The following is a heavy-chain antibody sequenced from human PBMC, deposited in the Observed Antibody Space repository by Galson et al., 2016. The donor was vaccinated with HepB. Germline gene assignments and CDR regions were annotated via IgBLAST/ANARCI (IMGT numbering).Heavy chain of an antibody. V-gene: IGHV5-51*03. J-gene: IGHJ4*02. CDR2: IYPDDSST. CDR1: GSGFAGYW. CDR3: ARSLPFDDFLTDGNY. Sequence: QSGAEVKKPGESLKISCKGSGSGFAGYWIGWVRQMPGEGLEWMGIIYPDDSSTGYSPSFLGQVTFSVDKSISTAYLHWSSLKDSDTAKYYCARSLPFDDFLTDGNYWGQGSLVTVAS. D-gene: IGHD3-9*01.